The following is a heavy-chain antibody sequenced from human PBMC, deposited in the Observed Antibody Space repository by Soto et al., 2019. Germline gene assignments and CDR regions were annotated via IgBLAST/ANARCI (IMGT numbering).Heavy chain of an antibody. Sequence: EVQLLESGGGLVQPGGSLRLSCAASGFTFSSYAMTWVRQAPGKGLEWVSVISGSGGSTYYADSVKGRFTISRDNSMNTLYLQMSGLRAEDTAVYYCAKDRGSSWYRGFDYWGQGSLVTVSS. CDR3: AKDRGSSWYRGFDY. CDR1: GFTFSSYA. D-gene: IGHD6-13*01. J-gene: IGHJ4*02. CDR2: ISGSGGST. V-gene: IGHV3-23*01.